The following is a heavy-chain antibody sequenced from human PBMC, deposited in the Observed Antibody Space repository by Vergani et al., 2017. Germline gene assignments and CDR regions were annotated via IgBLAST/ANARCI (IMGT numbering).Heavy chain of an antibody. CDR2: IYHSGGA. V-gene: IGHV4-39*07. J-gene: IGHJ5*02. Sequence: QLHLQESGPGLVKPSETLSLTCTVSGGSITSSSYYWGWIRQPPGKGLEWIGNIYHSGGAYYNPSLKGRVTISVDTSKNQFSLKLNSVTAADTAVYYCGGVADFYGLESRLLDLWGQGILVTVSS. CDR3: GGVADFYGLESRLLDL. CDR1: GGSITSSSYY. D-gene: IGHD3-10*01.